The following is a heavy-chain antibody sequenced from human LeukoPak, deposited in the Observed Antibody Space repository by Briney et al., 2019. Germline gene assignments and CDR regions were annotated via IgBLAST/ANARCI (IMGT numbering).Heavy chain of an antibody. CDR1: GGSFSGYY. D-gene: IGHD3-22*01. V-gene: IGHV4-34*01. CDR3: ARRVDYYDSSGYYDY. CDR2: IYYSGST. Sequence: SETLSLTCAVYGGSFSGYYWTWIRQPPGKGLEWIGSIYYSGSTYYNPSLKSRVTISVDTSKNQFSLKLSSVTAADTAVYYCARRVDYYDSSGYYDYWGQGTLVTVSS. J-gene: IGHJ4*02.